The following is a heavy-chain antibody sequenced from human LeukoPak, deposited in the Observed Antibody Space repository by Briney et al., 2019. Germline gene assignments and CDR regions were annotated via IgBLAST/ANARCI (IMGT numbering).Heavy chain of an antibody. V-gene: IGHV4-61*02. J-gene: IGHJ4*02. CDR3: AREDIYDYVWGSYRLH. CDR1: GGSISSGSYY. CDR2: IYTSGST. Sequence: SQTLSLTCTVSGGSISSGSYYWSWIRQPAGKGLEWIGRIYTSGSTNHNPSLKSRVTISVDTSKNQFSLKLSSVTAADTAVYYCAREDIYDYVWGSYRLHWGQGTLVTVSS. D-gene: IGHD3-16*02.